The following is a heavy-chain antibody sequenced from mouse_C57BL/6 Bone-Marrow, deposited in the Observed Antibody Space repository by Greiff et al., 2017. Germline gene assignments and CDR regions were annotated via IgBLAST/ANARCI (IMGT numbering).Heavy chain of an antibody. V-gene: IGHV1-76*01. Sequence: QVQLQQSGAELVRPGASVKLSCKASGYTFTDYYINWVKQRPGQGLEWIARIYPGSGNTYYNEKFKGKATLTAEKSSSPAYMKLSSLTSEDSAVYFCANLYYAMDYWGQGTSVTVSS. CDR2: IYPGSGNT. CDR1: GYTFTDYY. J-gene: IGHJ4*01. CDR3: ANLYYAMDY.